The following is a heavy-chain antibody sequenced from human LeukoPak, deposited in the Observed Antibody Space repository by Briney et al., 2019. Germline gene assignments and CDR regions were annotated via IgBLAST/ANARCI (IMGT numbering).Heavy chain of an antibody. J-gene: IGHJ3*02. CDR2: ISAYNGNT. D-gene: IGHD6-19*01. CDR1: GYTFTSYG. Sequence: ASVKVSCKASGYTFTSYGISWVRQAPGQGLEWMGWISAYNGNTNYAQKLQGRVTMTTDTSTSTAYMELSSLRSEDTAVYYCASYSRGHSPHDAFDIWGQGTMVTVSS. V-gene: IGHV1-18*01. CDR3: ASYSRGHSPHDAFDI.